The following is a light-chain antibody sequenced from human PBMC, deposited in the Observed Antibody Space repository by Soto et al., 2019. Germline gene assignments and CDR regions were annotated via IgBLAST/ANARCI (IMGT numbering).Light chain of an antibody. CDR3: QQYYSTLWT. J-gene: IGKJ1*01. V-gene: IGKV4-1*01. CDR2: WAS. Sequence: DIVMPQSPDSLAVSLGERATINCKSSQSVLYSSNNKNYLAWYQQKTGQTPKMLIYWASTQESGVPDRFSGSGSGTDFTLTISSLQAEDVAVYYCQQYYSTLWTFGQGTKVDIK. CDR1: QSVLYSSNNKNY.